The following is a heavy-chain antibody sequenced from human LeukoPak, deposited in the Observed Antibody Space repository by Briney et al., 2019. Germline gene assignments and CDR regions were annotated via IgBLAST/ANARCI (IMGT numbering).Heavy chain of an antibody. J-gene: IGHJ6*02. V-gene: IGHV3-72*01. CDR1: GFTFSDHY. Sequence: GGSLRLSCAASGFTFSDHYMDWVRQAPGKRLGWVGRTRNKANSYTTEYAASVKGRFTISRDNSKKSMYLQMNSLKAEDTAVYYCCSGSYYLDYFDVWGQGTTVTVSS. CDR3: CSGSYYLDYFDV. CDR2: TRNKANSYTT. D-gene: IGHD3-10*02.